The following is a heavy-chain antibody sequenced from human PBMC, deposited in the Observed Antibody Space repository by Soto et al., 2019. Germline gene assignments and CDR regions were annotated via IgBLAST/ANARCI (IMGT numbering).Heavy chain of an antibody. J-gene: IGHJ5*02. V-gene: IGHV3-7*05. CDR1: GFTFSRNW. CDR2: IKQDGSET. CDR3: ATGGQLVAAVAAT. D-gene: IGHD2-15*01. Sequence: GGSLRLSCAASGFTFSRNWMNWVRQAPGKGLEWVANIKQDGSETYYVDSVKGRFTISRDNAKKSLYLQMNSLRAEDTAVYYCATGGQLVAAVAATWGQGTLVTVSS.